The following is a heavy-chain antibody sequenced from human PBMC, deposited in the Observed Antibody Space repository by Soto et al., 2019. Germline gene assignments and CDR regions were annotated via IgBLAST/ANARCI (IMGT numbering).Heavy chain of an antibody. V-gene: IGHV4-38-2*01. J-gene: IGHJ4*02. CDR2: IYHSGST. D-gene: IGHD1-7*01. CDR1: GYSISSGYY. Sequence: ETLSLTCAVSGYSISSGYYWGWIRQPPGKGLEWIGSIYHSGSTYYNPSLKSRVTISVDTSKNQFSLKLSSVTAADTAVYYCARASGTVDYWGQGTLVTVSS. CDR3: ARASGTVDY.